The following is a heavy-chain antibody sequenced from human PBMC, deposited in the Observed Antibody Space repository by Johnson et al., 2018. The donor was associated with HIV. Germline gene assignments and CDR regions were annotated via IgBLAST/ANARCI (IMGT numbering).Heavy chain of an antibody. J-gene: IGHJ3*02. Sequence: QEQLVESGGGVVQPGRSLRVSCAASGFTFSSYGMHWVRQAPGQGLAWVALISFDGSNKYYVDSVKGRFPISRDNAKNSLYLQMNSLRAEDTAVYYCAHSSSWSYDAFDIWGQGTMVTVSS. CDR3: AHSSSWSYDAFDI. CDR2: ISFDGSNK. D-gene: IGHD6-13*01. CDR1: GFTFSSYG. V-gene: IGHV3-30*03.